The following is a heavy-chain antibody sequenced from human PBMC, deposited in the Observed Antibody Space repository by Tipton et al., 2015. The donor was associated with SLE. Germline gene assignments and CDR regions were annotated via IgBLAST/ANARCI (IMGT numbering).Heavy chain of an antibody. CDR3: ARDRGSGWFDFDY. CDR2: IYSGGST. J-gene: IGHJ4*02. V-gene: IGHV3-53*05. D-gene: IGHD6-19*01. Sequence: GSLRLSCAASGFTVSSNYMSWVRQAPGKGLEWVSVIYSGGSTYYADSVKGRFTISRDNSKNTLYLQMNSLGAEDTAVYYCARDRGSGWFDFDYWGQGTLVTVSS. CDR1: GFTVSSNY.